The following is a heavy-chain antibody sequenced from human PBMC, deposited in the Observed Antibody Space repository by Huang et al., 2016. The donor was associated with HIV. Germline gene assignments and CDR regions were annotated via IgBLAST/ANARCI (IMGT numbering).Heavy chain of an antibody. Sequence: EVQLEESGGALVKPGGSLRLSCAATGFLFTTFSLHCVRQAPGKGLEWGSSITVSGSSIYYADAVKGRFTISRDNTKKSLYLQMSSLSGDDTAFYFCARGGPVGYFNLWGHGTLVSVSS. D-gene: IGHD2-15*01. CDR2: ITVSGSSI. J-gene: IGHJ4*03. V-gene: IGHV3-21*01. CDR1: GFLFTTFS. CDR3: ARGGPVGYFNL.